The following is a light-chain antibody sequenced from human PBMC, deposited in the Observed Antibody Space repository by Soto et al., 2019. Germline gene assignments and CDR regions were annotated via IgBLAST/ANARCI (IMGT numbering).Light chain of an antibody. CDR1: QSVSNNF. CDR2: GTS. V-gene: IGKV3-20*01. CDR3: QQFGTSPYT. Sequence: IVLTQSPGTLSLSPGERATLSCRASQSVSNNFLAWYQYKPGQAPRLVIYGTSSRFTGLPDRFSGSGSGTDFTLTIRRLEPADSAVYYCQQFGTSPYTFGQGTKLEIK. J-gene: IGKJ2*01.